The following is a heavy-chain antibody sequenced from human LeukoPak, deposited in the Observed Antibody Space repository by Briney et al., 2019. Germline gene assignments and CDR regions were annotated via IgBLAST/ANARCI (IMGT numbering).Heavy chain of an antibody. J-gene: IGHJ6*03. V-gene: IGHV1-8*03. CDR2: MNPNSGNT. D-gene: IGHD6-6*01. CDR3: ARGGDSSSYYYYMDV. Sequence: GASVKVSCKASGYTFTSYDINWVRQATGQGLEWMGWMNPNSGNTGYAQKFQGRVTITRNTSISTAYMELSSLRSEDTAVYYCARGGDSSSYYYYMDVWGKGTTVTVSS. CDR1: GYTFTSYD.